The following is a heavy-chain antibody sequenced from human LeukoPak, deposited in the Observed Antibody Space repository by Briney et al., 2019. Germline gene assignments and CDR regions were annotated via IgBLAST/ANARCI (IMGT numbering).Heavy chain of an antibody. Sequence: PGGSLRLSCTASGFTFSSYAMSWVRQAPGKGLEWVSAISGSGGSTYYADSVKGRFTISRDNSKNTLYLQMNSLRAEDTAVYYCAKDSKSFLEGYFDYWGQGTLVTVSS. CDR2: ISGSGGST. V-gene: IGHV3-23*01. CDR1: GFTFSSYA. CDR3: AKDSKSFLEGYFDY. D-gene: IGHD3-3*01. J-gene: IGHJ4*02.